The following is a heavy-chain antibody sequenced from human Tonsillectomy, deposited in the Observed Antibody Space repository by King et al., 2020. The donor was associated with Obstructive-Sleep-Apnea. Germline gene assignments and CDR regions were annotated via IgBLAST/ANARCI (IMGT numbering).Heavy chain of an antibody. CDR2: IFTSSDLT. D-gene: IGHD2-8*01. V-gene: IGHV3-48*01. J-gene: IGHJ4*02. Sequence: VQLVESGGHLVQPGGSMRLCCAAYGFSFGDYSMNWIRQRPGKGLEWSSYIFTSSDLTSYADSVRGRFTISRDSAKYSLFLQMNSLRVDDTAVYYCVRDHKWAFDYWGQGILVTVSS. CDR1: GFSFGDYS. CDR3: VRDHKWAFDY.